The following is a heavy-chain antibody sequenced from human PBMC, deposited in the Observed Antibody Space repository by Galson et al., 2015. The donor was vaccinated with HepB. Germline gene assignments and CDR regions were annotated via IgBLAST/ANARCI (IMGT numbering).Heavy chain of an antibody. CDR2: ISGSGGST. D-gene: IGHD6-19*01. V-gene: IGHV3-23*01. CDR1: GFTFSSYA. J-gene: IGHJ4*02. CDR3: AKQYSSGWWYEDY. Sequence: SLRLSCAASGFTFSSYAMSWVRQAPGKGLEWVSAISGSGGSTYYADSVKGRFTISRDNSKNTLYLQMNSLRAEDTAVYYCAKQYSSGWWYEDYWGQGTLDTVSS.